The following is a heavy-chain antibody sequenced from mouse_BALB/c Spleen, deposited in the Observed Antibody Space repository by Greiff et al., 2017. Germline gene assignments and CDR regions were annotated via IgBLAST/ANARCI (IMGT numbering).Heavy chain of an antibody. CDR1: GFNINDTY. CDR2: IVPANGNT. D-gene: IGHD1-1*01. CDR3: ARRGYYGRKAIDV. V-gene: IGHV14-3*02. J-gene: IGHJ1*01. Sequence: EVQLLQSGAELVKPGASVTLSCTASGFNINDTYIRWLMQRPAQGLEWIGRIVPANGNTKYDPKFQGKATITADTSSNTAYLQLSSLTSEDTAVYYCARRGYYGRKAIDVWGAGTTVTVSS.